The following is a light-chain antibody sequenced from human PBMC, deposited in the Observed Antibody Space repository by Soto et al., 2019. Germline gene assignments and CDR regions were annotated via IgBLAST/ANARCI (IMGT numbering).Light chain of an antibody. J-gene: IGKJ1*01. CDR2: GAS. CDR3: QQHNNWPPWT. CDR1: PSVSSN. V-gene: IGKV3-15*01. Sequence: EIVMTQSPDTLSVSPGERATLSCRASPSVSSNLAWYHQKPGHAPRLLMYGASTRDTGIPDRFSGSGSWTEFTPTISSLPSVDFAVYYCQQHNNWPPWTFGQGTKVEIK.